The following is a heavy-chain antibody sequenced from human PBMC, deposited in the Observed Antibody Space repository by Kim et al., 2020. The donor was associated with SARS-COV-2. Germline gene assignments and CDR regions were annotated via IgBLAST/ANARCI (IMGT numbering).Heavy chain of an antibody. CDR2: ISYDGSNK. Sequence: GGSLRLSCAASGFTFSSYGMHWVRQAPGKGLEWVAVISYDGSNKYYADSVKGRFTISRDNSKNTLYLQMNSLRAEDTAVYYCAKDYYGSGSYLAYWGQGT. V-gene: IGHV3-30*18. D-gene: IGHD3-10*01. CDR1: GFTFSSYG. CDR3: AKDYYGSGSYLAY. J-gene: IGHJ4*02.